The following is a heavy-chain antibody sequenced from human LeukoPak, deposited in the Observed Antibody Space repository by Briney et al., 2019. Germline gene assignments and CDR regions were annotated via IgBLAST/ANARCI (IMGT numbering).Heavy chain of an antibody. CDR2: ISGSGGTT. V-gene: IGHV3-23*01. CDR1: GFTFSSYV. CDR3: AKRYCSGGTCSYYYYYSMDV. J-gene: IGHJ6*02. Sequence: PGGSLRLSCAASGFTFSSYVMSWVRQAPGKGLEWVSAISGSGGTTYYADSVKGRFTISRDNSKNTLYLQMNSLRAEDTAVYYCAKRYCSGGTCSYYYYYSMDVWGQGTTVTVSS. D-gene: IGHD2-15*01.